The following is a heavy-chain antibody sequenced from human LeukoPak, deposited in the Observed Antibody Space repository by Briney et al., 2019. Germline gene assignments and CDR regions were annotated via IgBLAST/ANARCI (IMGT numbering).Heavy chain of an antibody. CDR2: IYYSGST. J-gene: IGHJ5*02. V-gene: IGHV4-39*01. D-gene: IGHD6-13*01. CDR1: GGSISSSSDY. CDR3: ARQGIAAAGTGDWFDP. Sequence: SETLSLTRTVSGGSISSSSDYWGRIRQPPGKGLERIGSIYYSGSTYYNRYLKSQGTISVYTSKTQFSLKLGSVTAADTAVYDCARQGIAAAGTGDWFDPWGQGTLVTVSS.